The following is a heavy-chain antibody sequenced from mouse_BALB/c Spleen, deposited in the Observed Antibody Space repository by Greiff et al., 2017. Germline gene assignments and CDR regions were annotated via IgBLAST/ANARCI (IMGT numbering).Heavy chain of an antibody. CDR3: ARSPYAMDY. CDR1: GYAFSSYW. Sequence: QVQLKESGAELVRPGSSVKISCKASGYAFSSYWMNWVKQRPGQGLEWIGQIYPGDGDTNYNGKFKGKATLTADKSSSTAYMQLSSLTSEDSAVYFCARSPYAMDYWGQGTSVTVSS. J-gene: IGHJ4*01. CDR2: IYPGDGDT. V-gene: IGHV1-80*01.